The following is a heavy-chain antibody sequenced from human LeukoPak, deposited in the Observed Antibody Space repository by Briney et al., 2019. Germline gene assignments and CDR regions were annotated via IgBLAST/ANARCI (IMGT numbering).Heavy chain of an antibody. V-gene: IGHV1-69*04. D-gene: IGHD3-22*01. J-gene: IGHJ4*02. Sequence: ASVKVSCKASGGTFSSYAISWVRQAPGQGLEWMGRIIPILRIVNYAQKFQGRVTITADKSTSTAYMGLSSLRSEDTAVYYCARDIVLHQDQPVVKPPDYWGQGTLVTVSS. CDR3: ARDIVLHQDQPVVKPPDY. CDR2: IIPILRIV. CDR1: GGTFSSYA.